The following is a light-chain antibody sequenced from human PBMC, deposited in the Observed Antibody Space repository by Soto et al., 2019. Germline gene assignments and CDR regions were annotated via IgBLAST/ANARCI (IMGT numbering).Light chain of an antibody. CDR3: QQYGSFS. Sequence: EIVLTQSPGTLSLSPGERATLSCRASQSFSSTYLAWYQQKPGQAPRLLIYGASSRATGIPDRFSGSGSGIGFTLTISRLEPEDFVVYYCQQYGSFSFGPGNKVDIK. V-gene: IGKV3-20*01. CDR2: GAS. CDR1: QSFSSTY. J-gene: IGKJ3*01.